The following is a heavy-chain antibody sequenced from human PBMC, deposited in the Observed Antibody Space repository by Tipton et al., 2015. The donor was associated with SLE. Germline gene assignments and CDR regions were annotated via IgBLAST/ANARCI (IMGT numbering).Heavy chain of an antibody. D-gene: IGHD4-17*01. CDR3: ARDEDYGDSYFDY. CDR2: ISSSSTSI. J-gene: IGHJ4*02. V-gene: IGHV3-48*01. CDR1: EFTFGSYS. Sequence: SLRLSCAASEFTFGSYSMSWVRQAPGKGLEWVSYISSSSTSIYSADSVKGRFTISRDNAKNSLYLQMNSLRAEDTAVYYCARDEDYGDSYFDYWGQGTLVTVSS.